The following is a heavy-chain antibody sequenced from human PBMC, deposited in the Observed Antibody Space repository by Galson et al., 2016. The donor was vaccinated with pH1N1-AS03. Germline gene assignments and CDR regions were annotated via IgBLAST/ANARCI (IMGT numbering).Heavy chain of an antibody. V-gene: IGHV1-2*04. CDR1: GYTFTGYY. CDR2: INPKTGGT. D-gene: IGHD1-1*01. Sequence: SVKVSCKASGYTFTGYYVHWLRQAPGQGLEWMGWINPKTGGTKSAQKFQGWVSMTSDTSIRTVYMDLRMLTSVDTAVYYCARARGGVYKCDAFDIWGQGTVVSVAS. CDR3: ARARGGVYKCDAFDI. J-gene: IGHJ3*02.